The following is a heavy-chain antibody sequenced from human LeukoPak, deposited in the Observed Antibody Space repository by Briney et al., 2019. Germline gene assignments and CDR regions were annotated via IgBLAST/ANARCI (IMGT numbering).Heavy chain of an antibody. J-gene: IGHJ4*02. Sequence: ASVKVSCKASGGTFSSYGFSWVRQAPGQGLEWMGWINPNSGGTNYAQKFQGRVTMTRDTSISTAYMELSRLRSDDTAVYYCARDYVWGSYRSPLDYWGQGTLVTVSS. CDR2: INPNSGGT. CDR1: GGTFSSYG. V-gene: IGHV1-2*02. D-gene: IGHD3-16*02. CDR3: ARDYVWGSYRSPLDY.